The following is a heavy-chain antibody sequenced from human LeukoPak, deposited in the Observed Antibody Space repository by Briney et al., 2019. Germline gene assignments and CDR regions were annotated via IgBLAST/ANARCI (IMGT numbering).Heavy chain of an antibody. CDR1: GLTFSNAW. CDR2: IKSTTVDGTP. Sequence: GGALRLSCAVSGLTFSNAWMSWVRQAPGKGLEWVGRIKSTTVDGTPEYAAPVKGRFTISRDDSKNTVYLQMNSLKTEDTAVYYCTTGPGNSGYWGQGTLVTVSS. D-gene: IGHD4-23*01. V-gene: IGHV3-15*01. J-gene: IGHJ4*02. CDR3: TTGPGNSGY.